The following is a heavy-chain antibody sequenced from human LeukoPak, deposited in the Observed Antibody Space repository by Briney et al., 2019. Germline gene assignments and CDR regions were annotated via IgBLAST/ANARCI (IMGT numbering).Heavy chain of an antibody. V-gene: IGHV3-23*01. Sequence: GGSLRLSCAASGLTFSSYAMSWARQAPGKGLEWVSVISGSGSTTYYAGSVKGRFTISRDNSKNTLYLQMNSLRADDTAIYYCAKQRSSYYDSSDYWGQGTLVTVSS. CDR1: GLTFSSYA. J-gene: IGHJ4*02. CDR2: ISGSGSTT. D-gene: IGHD3-22*01. CDR3: AKQRSSYYDSSDY.